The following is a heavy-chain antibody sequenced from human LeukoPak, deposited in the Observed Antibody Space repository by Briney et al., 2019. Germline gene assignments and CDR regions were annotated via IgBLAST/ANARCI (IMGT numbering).Heavy chain of an antibody. CDR3: ARGGICGGDCYSSNWFDP. J-gene: IGHJ5*02. Sequence: GGSLRLSCAASGFTFSTYSMNWVRQAPGKGLEWVSYISSSSIIYYADSVKGRFTISRDNAKNSLYLQMNSLRDEDTAVYYCARGGICGGDCYSSNWFDPWGQGTLVTVSS. D-gene: IGHD2-21*02. CDR1: GFTFSTYS. CDR2: ISSSSII. V-gene: IGHV3-48*02.